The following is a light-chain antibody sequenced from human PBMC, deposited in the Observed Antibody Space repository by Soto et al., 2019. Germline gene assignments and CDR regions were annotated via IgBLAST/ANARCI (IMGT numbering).Light chain of an antibody. CDR2: YDD. J-gene: IGLJ1*01. Sequence: QSVLTQPPSVSEAPRQRVTISCSGSSSNIGNNAVNWYQQLPGQAPKIVIYYDDLLTSGVSDRFSGSKSGISASLAISDLQSDDEADYYCAAWDDSLNAYVFGPGTKLT. V-gene: IGLV1-36*01. CDR1: SSNIGNNA. CDR3: AAWDDSLNAYV.